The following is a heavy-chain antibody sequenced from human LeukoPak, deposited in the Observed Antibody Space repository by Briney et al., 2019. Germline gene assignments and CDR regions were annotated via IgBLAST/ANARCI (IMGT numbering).Heavy chain of an antibody. V-gene: IGHV3-20*04. CDR1: GFTFHNHG. CDR3: AREEGPYFDC. Sequence: TGGSLRLSCAASGFTFHNHGMSWVRQAPGKGLERVSALNWNGDNTGYADSVKGRFTISRDNAKESLYLQMNSLTAEDTAFYYCAREEGPYFDCWGQGTLVTVSS. J-gene: IGHJ4*02. CDR2: LNWNGDNT.